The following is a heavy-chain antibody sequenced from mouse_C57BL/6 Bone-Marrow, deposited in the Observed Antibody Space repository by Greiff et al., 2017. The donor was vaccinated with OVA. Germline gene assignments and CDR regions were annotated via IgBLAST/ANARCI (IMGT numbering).Heavy chain of an antibody. CDR2: FYPGSGSI. V-gene: IGHV1-62-2*01. J-gene: IGHJ4*01. D-gene: IGHD2-4*01. Sequence: VQLQQSGAELVKPGASVKLSCKASGYTFTEYTIHWVKQRSGQGLEWIGWFYPGSGSIKYNEKFKDKATLTADKSSRTVYMELSRLTSEDSAVYYCARHEDSLYDYDGAMDYWGQGTSVTVSS. CDR1: GYTFTEYT. CDR3: ARHEDSLYDYDGAMDY.